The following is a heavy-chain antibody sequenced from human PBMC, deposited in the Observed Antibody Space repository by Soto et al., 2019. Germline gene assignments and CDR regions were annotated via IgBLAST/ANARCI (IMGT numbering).Heavy chain of an antibody. CDR1: GFTFSTYS. Sequence: ESGGGLVQPGGSLRLSCAASGFTFSTYSMNWVRQAPGKGLEWVSYISSSNGTIHNADSVKGRFTISRDNAKNSLYLQMNSLRDEDTAVYYCARGYGYNYVVDYWGQGTLVTVSS. V-gene: IGHV3-48*02. CDR2: ISSSNGTI. CDR3: ARGYGYNYVVDY. D-gene: IGHD5-12*01. J-gene: IGHJ4*02.